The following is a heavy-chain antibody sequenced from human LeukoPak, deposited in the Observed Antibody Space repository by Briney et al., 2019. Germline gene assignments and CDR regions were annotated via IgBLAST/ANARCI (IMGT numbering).Heavy chain of an antibody. CDR2: INPNSGGT. V-gene: IGHV1-2*02. J-gene: IGHJ4*02. D-gene: IGHD2-15*01. CDR3: ARDGGYCSGGSCYSDFDY. Sequence: GASVKVSCKASGYTFTSYYMHWVRQAPEQGLEWMGWINPNSGGTNYAQKFQGRVTMTRDTSISTAYMELSRLRSDDTAVYYCARDGGYCSGGSCYSDFDYWGQGTLVTVSS. CDR1: GYTFTSYY.